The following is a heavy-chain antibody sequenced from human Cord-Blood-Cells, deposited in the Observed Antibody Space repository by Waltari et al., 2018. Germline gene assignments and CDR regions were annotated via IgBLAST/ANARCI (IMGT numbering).Heavy chain of an antibody. D-gene: IGHD6-19*01. CDR2: IIPIFGTA. CDR1: GGTFSSYA. J-gene: IGHJ6*02. Sequence: QVQLVQSGAEVKKPGSSVKVSCKASGGTFSSYAISWVRQAPGQGLEWMGGIIPIFGTANYAQKFQGRVTITADESTSTAYMELRSLRSEDTAVYYCARADSSSGWYGGYYYGMDVWGQGTTVTVSS. V-gene: IGHV1-69*01. CDR3: ARADSSSGWYGGYYYGMDV.